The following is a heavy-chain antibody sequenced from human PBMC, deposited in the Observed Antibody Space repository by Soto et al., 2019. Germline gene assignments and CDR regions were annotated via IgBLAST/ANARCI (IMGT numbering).Heavy chain of an antibody. J-gene: IGHJ6*02. CDR1: GYTFTTYG. CDR2: ISGYNGQT. CDR3: ARDERKQLWVEGLNAMDV. V-gene: IGHV1-18*01. D-gene: IGHD5-18*01. Sequence: QVQLMQSGPEVKKPGASVKVSCKASGYTFTTYGISWVRQAPGQGLEWMGWISGYNGQTNYAQKFRGRLTITTDASTSTAYMELRSLRSDDTAMYYCARDERKQLWVEGLNAMDVWGQGTTVTVSS.